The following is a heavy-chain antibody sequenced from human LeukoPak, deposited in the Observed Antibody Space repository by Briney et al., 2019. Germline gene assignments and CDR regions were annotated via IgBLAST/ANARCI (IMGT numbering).Heavy chain of an antibody. CDR2: IYHSGST. Sequence: SETLSLTCTVSGGSISSSSYYWGWIRQPPGKGLEWIGSIYHSGSTYYNPSLKSRVTFSVDTSNNQFSLILSSVTATDTAVYYCARDSGYSGYVRPNDYWGQGTLVTVSS. CDR3: ARDSGYSGYVRPNDY. D-gene: IGHD5-12*01. V-gene: IGHV4-39*07. CDR1: GGSISSSSYY. J-gene: IGHJ4*02.